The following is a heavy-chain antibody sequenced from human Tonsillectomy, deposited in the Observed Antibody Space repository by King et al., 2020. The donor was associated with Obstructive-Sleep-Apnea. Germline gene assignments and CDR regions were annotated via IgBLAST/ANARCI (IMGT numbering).Heavy chain of an antibody. V-gene: IGHV3-33*01. J-gene: IGHJ4*02. D-gene: IGHD1-26*01. CDR2: IWYDGSNK. CDR3: ARDGRWELLALDY. Sequence: VQLVESGGGVVQPGRSLRLSCAASGFTFSSYGMHCVRQAPGKGLEWVAVIWYDGSNKYYADSVKGRFTISRDNSKNTLFLQMNSLRAEDTAVYYCARDGRWELLALDYWGQGTLVTVSS. CDR1: GFTFSSYG.